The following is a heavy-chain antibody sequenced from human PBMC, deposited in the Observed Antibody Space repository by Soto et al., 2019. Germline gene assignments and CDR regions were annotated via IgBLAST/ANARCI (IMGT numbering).Heavy chain of an antibody. Sequence: QVQLVESGGGVVQPGRSLRLSCAASGFTFSSYGMHWVRQAAGKGLEWVAVISYDGSNKYYADSVKGRFTISRDNSKNTLYLQMNSLRAEDTAVYYCAKDRVRFLEWLFNSWGQGTLVTVSS. V-gene: IGHV3-30*18. CDR1: GFTFSSYG. D-gene: IGHD3-3*01. J-gene: IGHJ5*01. CDR2: ISYDGSNK. CDR3: AKDRVRFLEWLFNS.